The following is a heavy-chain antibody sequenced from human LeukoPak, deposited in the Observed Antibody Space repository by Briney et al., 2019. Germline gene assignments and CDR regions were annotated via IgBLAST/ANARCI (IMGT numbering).Heavy chain of an antibody. CDR3: AKGQRGYSYGYHFDY. Sequence: GGSLRLSCAASGFTFSSYGMSWVRQAPGKGLEWVSAISGSGGSTYYADSVKGRFTISRDNSKNTLYLQMNSLRAEDTAVYYCAKGQRGYSYGYHFDYWGQGTLVTVSS. V-gene: IGHV3-23*01. D-gene: IGHD5-18*01. CDR2: ISGSGGST. J-gene: IGHJ4*02. CDR1: GFTFSSYG.